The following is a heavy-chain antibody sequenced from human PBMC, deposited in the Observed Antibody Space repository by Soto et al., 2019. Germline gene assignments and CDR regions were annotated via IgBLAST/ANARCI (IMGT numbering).Heavy chain of an antibody. CDR3: ARARRITIFGVVIPHWFDP. CDR2: IYYSGST. J-gene: IGHJ5*02. V-gene: IGHV4-59*01. CDR1: GGSISSYY. Sequence: SETLSLTCTVSGGSISSYYWSWIRQPPGKGLEWIGYIYYSGSTNYNPSLKSRVTISVDTSKNQFSLKLSSVTAADTAVYYCARARRITIFGVVIPHWFDPWGQGTLVTVSS. D-gene: IGHD3-3*01.